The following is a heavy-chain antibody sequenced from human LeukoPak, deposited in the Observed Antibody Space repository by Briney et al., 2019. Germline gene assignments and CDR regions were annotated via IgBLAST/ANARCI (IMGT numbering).Heavy chain of an antibody. D-gene: IGHD2-15*01. Sequence: GGSLRLSCAASGFTFSSYAMHWVRQAPGKGLEWVAVISYDGSNKYYADSVKGRFTISRDNSKNTPYLQMNSLRAEDTAVYYCARAPGGYCSGGSCLGLSYFDYWGQGTLVTVSS. CDR2: ISYDGSNK. CDR3: ARAPGGYCSGGSCLGLSYFDY. J-gene: IGHJ4*02. CDR1: GFTFSSYA. V-gene: IGHV3-30-3*01.